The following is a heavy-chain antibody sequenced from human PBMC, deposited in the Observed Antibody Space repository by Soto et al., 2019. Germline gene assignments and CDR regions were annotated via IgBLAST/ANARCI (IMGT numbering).Heavy chain of an antibody. CDR1: GFTFSSYA. CDR3: VKGSPYGDYSADAFDI. V-gene: IGHV3-64D*08. Sequence: GGSLRLSCSASGFTFSSYAMHWVRQAPGKGLEYVSAISSNGGSTYYADSVKGRFTISRDNSKNTLYLQMSSLGAEDTAVYYCVKGSPYGDYSADAFDIWGQGTMVTVSS. D-gene: IGHD4-17*01. CDR2: ISSNGGST. J-gene: IGHJ3*02.